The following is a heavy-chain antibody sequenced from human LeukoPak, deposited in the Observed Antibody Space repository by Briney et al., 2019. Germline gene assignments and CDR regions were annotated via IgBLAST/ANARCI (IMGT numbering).Heavy chain of an antibody. CDR2: IKSKTDGGTT. CDR3: TTDHPGKGMATSFYFDY. J-gene: IGHJ4*02. CDR1: GFTFSNAW. Sequence: PGGSLRLSCAASGFTFSNAWMSWVRQAPGKGLEWVGRIKSKTDGGTTDYAAPVKGRFTISRDDSKNTLYLQMNSLKTEDTAVYYCTTDHPGKGMATSFYFDYWGQGTLVTVSS. D-gene: IGHD5-24*01. V-gene: IGHV3-15*01.